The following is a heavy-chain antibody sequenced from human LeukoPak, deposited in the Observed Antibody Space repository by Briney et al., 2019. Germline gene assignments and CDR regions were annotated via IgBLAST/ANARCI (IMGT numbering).Heavy chain of an antibody. V-gene: IGHV4-59*01. CDR1: RGSFSSYY. D-gene: IGHD2-21*01. J-gene: IGHJ3*02. CDR2: IYYSGST. Sequence: SETLSLTCTVSRGSFSSYYWNWIRQPPGKGLEWIGYIYYSGSTYYNPSLKSRVTISVDTSKNQFSLKLSSVTAADTAVYYCARDRIAERRAFDIWGQGTMVTLSS. CDR3: ARDRIAERRAFDI.